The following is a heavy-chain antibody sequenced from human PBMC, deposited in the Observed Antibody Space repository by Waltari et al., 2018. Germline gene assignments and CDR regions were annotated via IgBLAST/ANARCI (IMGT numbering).Heavy chain of an antibody. J-gene: IGHJ4*02. CDR1: GFTFSRYA. CDR3: AKGDWLDF. V-gene: IGHV3-23*01. Sequence: EVQLLESGGRLVQPGRSVRLPCVASGFTFSRYAMPWVRQAPGRGLEWVAVINDDNYSTQYANSVKGRFTISRDNSKNTLFLQMNSLRGEDTALYYCAKGDWLDFWGQGTLVTVSS. CDR2: INDDNYST. D-gene: IGHD3-9*01.